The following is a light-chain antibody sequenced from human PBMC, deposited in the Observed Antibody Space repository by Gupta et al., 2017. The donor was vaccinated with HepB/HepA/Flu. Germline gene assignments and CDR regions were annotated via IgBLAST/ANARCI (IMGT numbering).Light chain of an antibody. J-gene: IGLJ3*02. CDR3: LLYYGCAQLWV. Sequence: TVMPQKPSLTVSPGGTFTLTCASSTGAVTSGYYTNWFQQKPGQAPRELIYSKSNKHSWTPARFSGSLLGGKAALTLAGVQPEEEAEYYCLLYYGCAQLWVFGGGTKLTVL. CDR1: TGAVTSGYY. V-gene: IGLV7-43*01. CDR2: SKS.